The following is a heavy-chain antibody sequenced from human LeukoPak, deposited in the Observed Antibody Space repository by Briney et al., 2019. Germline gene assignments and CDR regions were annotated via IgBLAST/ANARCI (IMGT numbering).Heavy chain of an antibody. J-gene: IGHJ4*02. D-gene: IGHD2-2*01. Sequence: GGSLRLSCAASGFTFSSYGMHWVRHAPGKGLVWVSRINSDGSSTSYADSVKGRFTISRDNAKNTLYLQMNSLRAEDTAVYYCASGVVPAANPRADYWGQGTLVTVSS. V-gene: IGHV3-74*01. CDR2: INSDGSST. CDR3: ASGVVPAANPRADY. CDR1: GFTFSSYG.